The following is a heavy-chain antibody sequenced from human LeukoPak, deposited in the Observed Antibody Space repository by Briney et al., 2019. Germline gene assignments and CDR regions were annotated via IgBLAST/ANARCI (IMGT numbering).Heavy chain of an antibody. D-gene: IGHD6-19*01. J-gene: IGHJ4*02. CDR3: ARDPGGAVAEERFDY. Sequence: GGSLRLSCAASGFTLSSYSMNWVRQAPGKGLEWVSSISSSSSYIYYADSVKGRFTISRDNAKNSLYLQMNSLRAEDTAVYYCARDPGGAVAEERFDYRGQGTLVTVSS. CDR2: ISSSSSYI. CDR1: GFTLSSYS. V-gene: IGHV3-21*01.